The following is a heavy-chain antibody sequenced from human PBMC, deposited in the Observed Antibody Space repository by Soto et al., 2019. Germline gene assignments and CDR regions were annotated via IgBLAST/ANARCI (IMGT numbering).Heavy chain of an antibody. CDR3: ASDKLPYSEDLNFDY. CDR1: GFTFSSYS. CDR2: ISSSSSYI. V-gene: IGHV3-21*01. J-gene: IGHJ4*02. Sequence: SLRLSCAASGFTFSSYSMNWVRQAPGKGLEWVSSISSSSSYIYYADSVKGRFTISRDNAKNSLYLQMNSLRAEDTAVYYCASDKLPYSEDLNFDYWGQGTLVTVSS. D-gene: IGHD5-18*01.